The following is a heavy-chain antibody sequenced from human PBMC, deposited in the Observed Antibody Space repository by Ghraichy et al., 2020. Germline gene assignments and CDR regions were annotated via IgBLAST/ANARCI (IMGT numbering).Heavy chain of an antibody. V-gene: IGHV2-70*11. CDR1: GFSLSTSGMC. CDR3: ARIRQGYYYDTPGSSEGWFDP. Sequence: SGPTLVKPTQTLTLTCTFSGFSLSTSGMCVSWIRQPPGKALEWLARIDWDDDKYYSTSLKTRLTISKDTSKNQVVLTMTNMDPVDTATYYCARIRQGYYYDTPGSSEGWFDPWGQGTLVTVSS. D-gene: IGHD3-22*01. J-gene: IGHJ5*02. CDR2: IDWDDDK.